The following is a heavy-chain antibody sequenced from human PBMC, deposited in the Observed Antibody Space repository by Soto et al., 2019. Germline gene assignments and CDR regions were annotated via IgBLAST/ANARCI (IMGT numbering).Heavy chain of an antibody. Sequence: QVQLVQSGAEVKKPGSSVKVSCKASGGTFSSYAISWVRQAPGQGLEWMGGIIPIFGTANYAQKFQGRVTITADKSPSTAYMELSSLRSEDTAVYYCARGIGVTIFATKGGIYGMDVWGQGTTVTVSS. CDR1: GGTFSSYA. D-gene: IGHD3-3*01. V-gene: IGHV1-69*06. J-gene: IGHJ6*02. CDR3: ARGIGVTIFATKGGIYGMDV. CDR2: IIPIFGTA.